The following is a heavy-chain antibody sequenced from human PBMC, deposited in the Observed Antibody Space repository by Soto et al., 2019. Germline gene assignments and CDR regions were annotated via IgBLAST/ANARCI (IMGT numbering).Heavy chain of an antibody. V-gene: IGHV4-59*08. D-gene: IGHD4-17*01. CDR1: GGSISSYD. Sequence: SETLSLTCTVSGGSISSYDWSWIRQPPGKGLEWIGYIYYSGSTSYNPSLKSRVTISVDTSKNQFSLKLSSVTAADTAVYYCAGQRNGDHYYYYYMDVWGKGTTVTVSS. J-gene: IGHJ6*03. CDR2: IYYSGST. CDR3: AGQRNGDHYYYYYMDV.